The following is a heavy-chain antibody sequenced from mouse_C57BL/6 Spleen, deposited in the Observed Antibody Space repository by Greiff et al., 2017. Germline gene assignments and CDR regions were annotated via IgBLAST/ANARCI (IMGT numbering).Heavy chain of an antibody. Sequence: QVQLQQSGPELVKPGASVKISCKASGYAFSSSWMNWVKQRPGKGLEWIGRIYPGDGDTNYNGKFKGKATLTADKSSSTAYMQLSSLTSEDSAVYFCARSYYSNYLWYFDVWGTGTTVTVSS. CDR1: GYAFSSSW. CDR2: IYPGDGDT. V-gene: IGHV1-82*01. D-gene: IGHD2-5*01. J-gene: IGHJ1*03. CDR3: ARSYYSNYLWYFDV.